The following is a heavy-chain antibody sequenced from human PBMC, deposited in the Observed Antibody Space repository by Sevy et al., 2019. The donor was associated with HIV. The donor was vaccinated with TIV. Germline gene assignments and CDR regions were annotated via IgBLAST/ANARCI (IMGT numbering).Heavy chain of an antibody. D-gene: IGHD3-16*01. CDR2: INHSGSS. CDR3: ARGGETPRGFDP. V-gene: IGHV4-4*02. J-gene: IGHJ5*02. CDR1: GGSIRSVNW. Sequence: SETLSLTCTVSGGSIRSVNWWHWVRQPPGKGLEWIGEINHSGSSNYNPSLKSRVTISVDNSKNQFPLKLSSVTAADTAVYYCARGGETPRGFDPWGQGTLVTVSS.